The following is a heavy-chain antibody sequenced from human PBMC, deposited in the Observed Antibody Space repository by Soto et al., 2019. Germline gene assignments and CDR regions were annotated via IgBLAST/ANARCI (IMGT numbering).Heavy chain of an antibody. D-gene: IGHD3-16*02. V-gene: IGHV1-18*01. Sequence: ASVKVSCKASGYTFTSYGISWVRQAPGQGLEWMGWISGYNGDTNYAQKFQGRITMTTDTSTRTAYLEVMTLRSDDTAVYYCAREGSYRDLDSWGQGTLVTVSS. J-gene: IGHJ4*02. CDR1: GYTFTSYG. CDR3: AREGSYRDLDS. CDR2: ISGYNGDT.